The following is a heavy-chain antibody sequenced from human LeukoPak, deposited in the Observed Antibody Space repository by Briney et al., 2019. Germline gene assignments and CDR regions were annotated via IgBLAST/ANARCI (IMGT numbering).Heavy chain of an antibody. D-gene: IGHD6-13*01. CDR1: GFTFSDYY. Sequence: GGSLRLSCAASGFTFSDYYMSWIRQAPGKGLEWVSYISSSGSTIYYADSVKGRFTISRDNAKNSLYLQMNSLRAEDTAVYYCESGAAAAGTVWDYWGQGTLVTVSS. CDR3: ESGAAAAGTVWDY. CDR2: ISSSGSTI. V-gene: IGHV3-11*01. J-gene: IGHJ4*02.